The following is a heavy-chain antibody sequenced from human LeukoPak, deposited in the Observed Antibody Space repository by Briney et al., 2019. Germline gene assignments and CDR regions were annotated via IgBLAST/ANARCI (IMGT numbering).Heavy chain of an antibody. D-gene: IGHD6-13*01. J-gene: IGHJ4*02. CDR1: GFTFSSFA. CDR3: AKDLGSSSWCGDRFDY. V-gene: IGHV3-30*02. Sequence: GRSLRLSCAASGFTFSSFAMHWVRQAPGKGLEWVAFIRYDGSNKYYADSVKGRFTISRDNSKNTLYLQMNSLRAEDTAVYYCAKDLGSSSWCGDRFDYWGQGTLVTVSS. CDR2: IRYDGSNK.